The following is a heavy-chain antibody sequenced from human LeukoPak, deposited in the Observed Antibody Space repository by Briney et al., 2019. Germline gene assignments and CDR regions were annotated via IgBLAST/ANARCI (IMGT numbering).Heavy chain of an antibody. Sequence: GGSLRLSCAASGFDFNNYNMNWVRQAPGKGLEWVSSITSSGTYIYYADSVKGRFTISRDNSKNTLYLQMNSLRAEDTAVYYCAKDLLVRGASDYWGQGTLVTVSS. V-gene: IGHV3-21*04. J-gene: IGHJ4*02. CDR2: ITSSGTYI. CDR3: AKDLLVRGASDY. D-gene: IGHD3-10*01. CDR1: GFDFNNYN.